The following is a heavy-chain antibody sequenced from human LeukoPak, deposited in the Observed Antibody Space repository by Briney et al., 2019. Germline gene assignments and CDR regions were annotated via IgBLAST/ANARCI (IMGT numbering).Heavy chain of an antibody. V-gene: IGHV3-7*01. CDR2: IRQDGGET. D-gene: IGHD3-22*01. J-gene: IGHJ1*01. Sequence: PGGSLRLSCAASGFTVSSNYMSWVRQAPGKGLEWVANIRQDGGETYYGDSVKGRFIISRDNAKNSLFLQMNRLRAEDTAVYYCATYSSLNTREFQYWGQGTLVTVSP. CDR3: ATYSSLNTREFQY. CDR1: GFTVSSNY.